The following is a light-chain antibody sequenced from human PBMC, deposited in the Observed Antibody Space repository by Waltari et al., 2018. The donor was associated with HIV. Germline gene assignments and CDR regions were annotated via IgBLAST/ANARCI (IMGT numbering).Light chain of an antibody. Sequence: EIVLTQSPATLSLSPGESATLSCRASQSVSRYLAWYQQKPGQSPRLLIYDASKRATGIPARFSGSGSVTDLTHTISSLDPEDFAFYYCQQRSNWPPLPFGGGTKVEIK. CDR3: QQRSNWPPLP. J-gene: IGKJ4*01. CDR1: QSVSRY. CDR2: DAS. V-gene: IGKV3-11*01.